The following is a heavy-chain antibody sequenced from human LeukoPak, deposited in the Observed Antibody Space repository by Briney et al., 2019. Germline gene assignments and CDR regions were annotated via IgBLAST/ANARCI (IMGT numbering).Heavy chain of an antibody. D-gene: IGHD1-26*01. CDR2: IKPDGSEK. CDR1: GFTFSSYW. CDR3: ARDGVRPTSLDY. V-gene: IGHV3-7*01. J-gene: IGHJ4*02. Sequence: GGSLRLSCVASGFTFSSYWMSWVRQAPGKGLEWVAKIKPDGSEKYYVDSVKGRFTISRDNAKNSLYLQMNSLSPEDTAVYYCARDGVRPTSLDYWGQGTLVTVSS.